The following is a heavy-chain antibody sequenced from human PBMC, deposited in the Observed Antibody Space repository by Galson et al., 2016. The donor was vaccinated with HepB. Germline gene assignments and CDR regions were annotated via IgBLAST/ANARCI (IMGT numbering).Heavy chain of an antibody. D-gene: IGHD5-24*01. Sequence: SLRLSCAASGFTFSNFAIHWVRQAPGKGLQYVSAISSNGHNTDYADSVKGRVTISRDNSKNTLYIQMSSMRPEDTALYYCVKRWLQYGRRTFDFWGQGIMVTVSS. CDR1: GFTFSNFA. CDR2: ISSNGHNT. CDR3: VKRWLQYGRRTFDF. V-gene: IGHV3-64*05. J-gene: IGHJ3*01.